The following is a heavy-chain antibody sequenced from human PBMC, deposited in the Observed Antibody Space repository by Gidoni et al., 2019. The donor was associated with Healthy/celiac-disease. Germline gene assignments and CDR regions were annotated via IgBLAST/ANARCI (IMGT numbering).Heavy chain of an antibody. J-gene: IGHJ4*02. V-gene: IGHV3-48*01. CDR2: ISSSSSTI. CDR1: GFTFSSDS. D-gene: IGHD2-15*01. Sequence: EVQLVESGGGLVQPGGSLRLSCAASGFTFSSDSMNWVSYISSSSSTINSADSVKGRCTISRDKAKNSLYLQMNSLRAEYTAVYDCARGLRDIVVVVAGVDYWGQGTLVTVSS. CDR3: ARGLRDIVVVVAGVDY.